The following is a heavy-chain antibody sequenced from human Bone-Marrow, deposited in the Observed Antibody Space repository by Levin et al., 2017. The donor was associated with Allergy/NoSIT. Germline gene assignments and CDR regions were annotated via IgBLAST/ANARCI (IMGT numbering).Heavy chain of an antibody. D-gene: IGHD3-16*01. Sequence: GESLKISCAASGFTFSDYAMHWVRQAPGKGLEWVTLISYDGTDKYYADSVKGRFTISRDNSNNTLYVQMNSLRPDDSAVYYCASSVWGALDVWGQGTTVSVAS. CDR2: ISYDGTDK. J-gene: IGHJ6*02. CDR3: ASSVWGALDV. V-gene: IGHV3-30*04. CDR1: GFTFSDYA.